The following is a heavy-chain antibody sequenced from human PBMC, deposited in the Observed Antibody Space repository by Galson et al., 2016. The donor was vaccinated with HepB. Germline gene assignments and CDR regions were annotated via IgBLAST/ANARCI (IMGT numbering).Heavy chain of an antibody. CDR2: ISSSGRAI. J-gene: IGHJ4*02. D-gene: IGHD5-24*01. CDR1: GFSFSDYF. Sequence: SLRLSCAASGFSFSDYFMSWIRQAPGKGFEWVSYISSSGRAIHYADSVKGRFTISRDNAKKSLFLQMNSLRVEDTAVYYCARSGWLQGLIDFWGQGILVTVSS. CDR3: ARSGWLQGLIDF. V-gene: IGHV3-11*01.